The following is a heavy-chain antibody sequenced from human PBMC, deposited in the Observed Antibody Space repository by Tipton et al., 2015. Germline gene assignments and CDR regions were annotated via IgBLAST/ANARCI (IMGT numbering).Heavy chain of an antibody. CDR2: ISYDGSTK. D-gene: IGHD1-26*01. J-gene: IGHJ3*02. CDR3: AKGPPGSGLGDFDI. CDR1: GFSFSSYG. V-gene: IGHV3-30*18. Sequence: SLRLSCAASGFSFSSYGMHWVRQAPGKGLEWVAVISYDGSTKYCADSVKGRFTISRDNSKNTLYLQMNSLRAEDTAVYYCAKGPPGSGLGDFDIWGQGTMVTVSS.